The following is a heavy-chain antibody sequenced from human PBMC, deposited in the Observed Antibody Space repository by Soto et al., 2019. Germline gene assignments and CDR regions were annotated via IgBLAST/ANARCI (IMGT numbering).Heavy chain of an antibody. CDR3: GTGDAFDM. CDR2: INAGNGNT. J-gene: IGHJ3*02. Sequence: ASVKLSCKASGYSFTSYAMHWVRQAPGQRLEWMGWINAGNGNTKYSQKFQGRVTITRDTSASTAYMELSSLRSEDAAVYYCGTGDAFDMWGQGTMVTVSS. CDR1: GYSFTSYA. D-gene: IGHD7-27*01. V-gene: IGHV1-3*01.